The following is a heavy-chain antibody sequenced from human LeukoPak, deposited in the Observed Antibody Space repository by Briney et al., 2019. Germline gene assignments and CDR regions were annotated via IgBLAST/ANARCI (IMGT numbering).Heavy chain of an antibody. V-gene: IGHV4-59*11. D-gene: IGHD4-17*01. CDR3: ARGGGYGGYGAYFDY. CDR2: IYYSGST. CDR1: GGSISSHY. J-gene: IGHJ4*02. Sequence: SETLSLTCTVSGGSISSHYWSWIRQPPGKGLEWIGYIYYSGSTNYNPSLKSRVTISVDTSKNQFSLKLSSVTAADTAVYYCARGGGYGGYGAYFDYWGQGTLVTVSS.